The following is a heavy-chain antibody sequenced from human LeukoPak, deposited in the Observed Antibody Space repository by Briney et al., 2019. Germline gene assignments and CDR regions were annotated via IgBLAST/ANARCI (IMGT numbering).Heavy chain of an antibody. Sequence: GGSLRLSCAASGFTFNTYTMNWVRQAPGKGLEWVSSISTSSSYIYYADSVKGRFTISRDNSKNTLYLQMNSLRAEDTAVYYCAKEIYGDSTGGRFQHWGQGTLVTVSS. CDR2: ISTSSSYI. V-gene: IGHV3-21*04. D-gene: IGHD4-17*01. J-gene: IGHJ1*01. CDR1: GFTFNTYT. CDR3: AKEIYGDSTGGRFQH.